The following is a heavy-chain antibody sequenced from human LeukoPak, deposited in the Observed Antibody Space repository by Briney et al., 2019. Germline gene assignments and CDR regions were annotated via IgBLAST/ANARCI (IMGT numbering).Heavy chain of an antibody. Sequence: SGGSLRLSCAASGFTFSSYAMHWVRQAPGEGLEWVANIKQDGSEKYYVDSVKGRFTISRDNAKNSLYLQMNSLRAEDTAVYYCARGRKWGEFANWFDPWGQGTLVTVSS. CDR1: GFTFSSYA. CDR3: ARGRKWGEFANWFDP. D-gene: IGHD3-16*01. V-gene: IGHV3-7*01. J-gene: IGHJ5*02. CDR2: IKQDGSEK.